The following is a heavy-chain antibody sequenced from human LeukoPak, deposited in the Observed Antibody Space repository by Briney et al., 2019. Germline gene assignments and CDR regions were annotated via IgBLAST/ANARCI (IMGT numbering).Heavy chain of an antibody. Sequence: QPGGSLSLSCAASGFTFRRYAMTRVRRSPGKGRRWFSAMGGSGGSTYYADSVKGRFTISRDNSTNTLYLQMNSLRAEDTAVSYCARDWGPEYSRYDYDAFHIWGQGTMVTVSS. V-gene: IGHV3-23*01. D-gene: IGHD5-12*01. CDR1: GFTFRRYA. J-gene: IGHJ3*02. CDR2: MGGSGGST. CDR3: ARDWGPEYSRYDYDAFHI.